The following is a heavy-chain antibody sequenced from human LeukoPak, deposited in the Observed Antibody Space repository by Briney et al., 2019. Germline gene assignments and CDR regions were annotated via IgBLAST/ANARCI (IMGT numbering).Heavy chain of an antibody. CDR3: ARAQAAGEFDY. D-gene: IGHD2-15*01. V-gene: IGHV4-34*01. J-gene: IGHJ4*02. Sequence: TSETLSLTCAVYGGSFSGYYWSWIRQPPGKGLEWIGEINHSGSTNYNPSLKSRVTISVDTSKNQFSLKLSSVTAADTAVYYCARAQAAGEFDYWGQGTLVTVSS. CDR2: INHSGST. CDR1: GGSFSGYY.